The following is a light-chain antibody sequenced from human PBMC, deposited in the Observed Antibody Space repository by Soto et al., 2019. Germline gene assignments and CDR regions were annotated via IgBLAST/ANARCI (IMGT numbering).Light chain of an antibody. Sequence: DMQMTQSPSSLSASVGDRVTITCRASQGLGNYLAWYQQKPGKAPKLLIYSASTLQSGVPPRFSGSGSGTDFTLTIGRLQPEDIATYYCLTYNGPPLSLGGGTKVEI. V-gene: IGKV1-27*01. CDR1: QGLGNY. J-gene: IGKJ4*01. CDR3: LTYNGPPLS. CDR2: SAS.